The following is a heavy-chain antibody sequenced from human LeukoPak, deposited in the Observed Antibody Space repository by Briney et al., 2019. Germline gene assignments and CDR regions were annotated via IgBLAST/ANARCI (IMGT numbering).Heavy chain of an antibody. V-gene: IGHV4-59*12. CDR1: GGSISSYY. J-gene: IGHJ5*02. Sequence: SETLSLTCTVSGGSISSYYWSWIRQPPGKGLEWIGYIYYSGSTNYNPSLKSRVTISVDTSKNQFSLKLSSVTAADTAVYYCARAETTVALFDPWGQGTLVTVSS. CDR3: ARAETTVALFDP. CDR2: IYYSGST. D-gene: IGHD4-11*01.